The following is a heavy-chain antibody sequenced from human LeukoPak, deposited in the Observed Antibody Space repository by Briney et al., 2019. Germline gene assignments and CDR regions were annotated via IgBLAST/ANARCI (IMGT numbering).Heavy chain of an antibody. J-gene: IGHJ6*03. CDR2: ISGSDGST. Sequence: GGSLRLSCAASGFTFSSYAMSWVRQAPGKGLEWVSAISGSDGSTYYADSVKGRFTISRDNAKNSLYLQMNSLRAEDTAVYYCARKYCSSTSCYFTNMDVWGKGTTVTVSS. CDR3: ARKYCSSTSCYFTNMDV. D-gene: IGHD2-2*01. CDR1: GFTFSSYA. V-gene: IGHV3-23*01.